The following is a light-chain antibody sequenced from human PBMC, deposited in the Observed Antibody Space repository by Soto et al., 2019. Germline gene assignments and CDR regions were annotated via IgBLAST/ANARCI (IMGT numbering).Light chain of an antibody. CDR2: EVS. Sequence: QSALTQPASVSGSPGQSITISCTGTSSDVGGYNYVSWYQQLTGKAPKLMIYEVSNRPSGVSNRFSGSKSGNTASLTISGLQAEDEADYYCSSYTSSSTLLYVFGTGTKLTVL. V-gene: IGLV2-14*01. CDR3: SSYTSSSTLLYV. CDR1: SSDVGGYNY. J-gene: IGLJ1*01.